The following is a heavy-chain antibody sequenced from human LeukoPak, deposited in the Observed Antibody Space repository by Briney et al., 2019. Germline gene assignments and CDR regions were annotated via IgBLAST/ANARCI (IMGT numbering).Heavy chain of an antibody. Sequence: ASVKVSCKASGYTFTSYAMHWVRQAPGQRLEWMGWINAGNGNTKYSQKFQGRVTITRDTSASTAYMELSSLRSEDTAVYYCARGSFPSDDILTGPFDNWGQGTLVTVSS. CDR1: GYTFTSYA. V-gene: IGHV1-3*01. D-gene: IGHD3-9*01. J-gene: IGHJ4*02. CDR2: INAGNGNT. CDR3: ARGSFPSDDILTGPFDN.